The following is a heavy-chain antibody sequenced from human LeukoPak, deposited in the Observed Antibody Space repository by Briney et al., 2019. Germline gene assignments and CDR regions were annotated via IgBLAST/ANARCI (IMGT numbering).Heavy chain of an antibody. CDR3: ARQIAKTTVTTRFDP. Sequence: SETLSLTCTVSGGSISSTSYYWGWIRLPPGKGLEWIGSTYYSGSTYNNPSLKSRVTMSVDTSKNQFSLKLASVTAADTAVYYCARQIAKTTVTTRFDPWGQGTLVTVSS. D-gene: IGHD4-11*01. V-gene: IGHV4-39*01. J-gene: IGHJ5*02. CDR1: GGSISSTSYY. CDR2: TYYSGST.